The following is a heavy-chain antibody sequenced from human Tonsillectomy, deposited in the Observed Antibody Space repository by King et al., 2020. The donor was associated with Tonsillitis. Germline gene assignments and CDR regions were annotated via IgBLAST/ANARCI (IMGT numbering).Heavy chain of an antibody. J-gene: IGHJ6*03. CDR3: AGIYCGGDCYSTYYYYYYYMDV. D-gene: IGHD2-21*02. CDR1: GASISSGSYY. CDR2: MYTSGST. V-gene: IGHV4-61*02. Sequence: VQLQESGPGLVKPSQTLSLTCTVSGASISSGSYYWSWIRQPAGKGLEWIGRMYTSGSTNYNPSLKSRVTMSEDTSKTQFSLRLSSVTAADTAVYYCAGIYCGGDCYSTYYYYYYYMDVWGKGTRVTVSS.